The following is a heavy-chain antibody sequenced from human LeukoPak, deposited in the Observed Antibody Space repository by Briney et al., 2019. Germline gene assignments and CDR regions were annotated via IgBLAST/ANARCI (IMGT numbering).Heavy chain of an antibody. CDR3: AKGGYEYDSSGHNYFDY. V-gene: IGHV1-69*13. J-gene: IGHJ4*02. D-gene: IGHD3-22*01. Sequence: ASVKVSCKASGGTLRNYAISWVRQAPGQGLEWMGGIIPIFGTADYAQKFQGRVTITADESTSTAYMELSSLRAEDTAVYYCAKGGYEYDSSGHNYFDYWGQGSQVTVSS. CDR1: GGTLRNYA. CDR2: IIPIFGTA.